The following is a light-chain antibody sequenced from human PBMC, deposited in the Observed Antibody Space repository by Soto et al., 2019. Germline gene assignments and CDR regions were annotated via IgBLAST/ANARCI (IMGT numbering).Light chain of an antibody. Sequence: DIVMTQSPDSLTVSLGERATINCKSSQSILSSSNNKNYLVWYQQKPGQPPKVLINWASTRESGVPDRFSGSGSGADFTLTISSLQAEDVAVYYCQQYYSYWTFGQGTKVEIK. CDR1: QSILSSSNNKNY. CDR3: QQYYSYWT. J-gene: IGKJ1*01. V-gene: IGKV4-1*01. CDR2: WAS.